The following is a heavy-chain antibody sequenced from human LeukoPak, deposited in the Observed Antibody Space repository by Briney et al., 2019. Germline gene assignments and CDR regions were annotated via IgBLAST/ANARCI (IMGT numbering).Heavy chain of an antibody. CDR2: ISGSGGST. J-gene: IGHJ4*02. V-gene: IGHV3-23*01. Sequence: GGSLRLSCAASGFTFSSYAMSWVRQAPGKGLEWVSAISGSGGSTYYADSVKGRFTISRDNSKNTLYLQMNTLRAEDTAVYYCAKVDATYGSGSYYPWVYWGQGTLVTVSS. CDR1: GFTFSSYA. D-gene: IGHD3-10*01. CDR3: AKVDATYGSGSYYPWVY.